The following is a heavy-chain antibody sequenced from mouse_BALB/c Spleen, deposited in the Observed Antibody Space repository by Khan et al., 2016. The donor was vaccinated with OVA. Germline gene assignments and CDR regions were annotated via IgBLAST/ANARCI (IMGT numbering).Heavy chain of an antibody. Sequence: EVELVESGGGLVKPGGSLKLSCAASGFTFSDYYMYLVRQTPEKRLEWVATISDGGSYTYYPDSVKGRFTISRDDVKNNLYLQMSSLKSEDTAMYYCARGYYGDPFAYWGQGTLVTVSA. D-gene: IGHD2-13*01. CDR2: ISDGGSYT. V-gene: IGHV5-4*02. J-gene: IGHJ3*01. CDR1: GFTFSDYY. CDR3: ARGYYGDPFAY.